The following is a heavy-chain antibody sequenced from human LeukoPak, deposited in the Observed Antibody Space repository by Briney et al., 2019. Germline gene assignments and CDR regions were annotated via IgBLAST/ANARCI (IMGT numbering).Heavy chain of an antibody. D-gene: IGHD3-22*01. CDR3: ARDMKYYYDSSGHHGFDP. J-gene: IGHJ5*02. CDR2: IIPIFGTA. CDR1: GGTFSSYA. Sequence: SVKVSCKASGGTFSSYAINWVRQAPGQGLEWLGGIIPIFGTANYAQKFQGGVTITADESTSTAYMELGSLRFEDTAVYYCARDMKYYYDSSGHHGFDPWGQGTLVTVSS. V-gene: IGHV1-69*13.